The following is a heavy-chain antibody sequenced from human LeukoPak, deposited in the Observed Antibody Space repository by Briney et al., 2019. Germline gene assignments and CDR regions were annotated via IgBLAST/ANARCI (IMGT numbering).Heavy chain of an antibody. CDR1: GFTFSSYG. V-gene: IGHV3-30*03. CDR2: ISYDGSKK. Sequence: GRSLRLSCAASGFTFSSYGMHWVRQAPGKGLEWVAVISYDGSKKYYADSVKGRFTISRDNSKNTLYLQMNSLRAEDTAVYYCARGGDSSSWYYYFDYWGQGTLVTVSS. D-gene: IGHD6-13*01. CDR3: ARGGDSSSWYYYFDY. J-gene: IGHJ4*02.